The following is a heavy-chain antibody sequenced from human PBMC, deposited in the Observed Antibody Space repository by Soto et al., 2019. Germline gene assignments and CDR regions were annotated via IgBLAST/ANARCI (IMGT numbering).Heavy chain of an antibody. CDR1: GGSISSGGYS. D-gene: IGHD1-26*01. Sequence: SETLSLTCPVSGGSISSGGYSWTWIRQHPGKGLEWIGYIYYSGSTYYKPSLKRRVTISVDTSKNQLSLKLSSVTAADTAVYYCAREKYPGIVDYWGQGTLVTVSS. CDR2: IYYSGST. CDR3: AREKYPGIVDY. V-gene: IGHV4-31*03. J-gene: IGHJ4*02.